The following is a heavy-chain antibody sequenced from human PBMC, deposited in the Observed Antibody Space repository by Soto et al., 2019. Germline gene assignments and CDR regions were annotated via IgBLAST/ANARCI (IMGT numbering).Heavy chain of an antibody. V-gene: IGHV5-10-1*01. D-gene: IGHD3-3*02. J-gene: IGHJ4*02. CDR3: ARHHSGIYHFSVYYSVY. Sequence: PGESLKISCKGSGYSFTSYWISWVRQMPGKGLEWLGRIDPSDSYTNYSPSFQGHVTISADKCISTAYLQWSSLKASDTAMYYCARHHSGIYHFSVYYSVYWGQGTLVTVSS. CDR1: GYSFTSYW. CDR2: IDPSDSYT.